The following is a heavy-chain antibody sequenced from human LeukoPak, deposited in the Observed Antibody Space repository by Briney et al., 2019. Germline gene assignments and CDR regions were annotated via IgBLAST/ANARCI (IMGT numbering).Heavy chain of an antibody. CDR3: AKDPNGDYIGTFDI. D-gene: IGHD4-17*01. CDR2: VLGSGFPT. V-gene: IGHV3-23*01. J-gene: IGHJ3*02. CDR1: GFTFSSYW. Sequence: PGGSLRLSCAASGFTFSSYWMSWVRQAPGKGLEWVATVLGSGFPTYYADSVQGRFTISRDNSKNTLYLQMNRMRAEDTATYYCAKDPNGDYIGTFDIWGQGTMVIVS.